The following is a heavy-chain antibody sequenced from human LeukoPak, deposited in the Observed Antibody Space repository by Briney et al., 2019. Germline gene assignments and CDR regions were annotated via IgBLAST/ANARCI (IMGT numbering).Heavy chain of an antibody. CDR1: GFTFSAYS. J-gene: IGHJ4*02. CDR3: ASELKGYFDS. Sequence: GGSLRLSCAASGFTFSAYSMNWVRQAPGKGLEWVSYISSRSTTIYYADSVKGRFTISRDNAKNSLYLQMNSLRTEDTAVYYCASELKGYFDSWGQGTLVTVSS. CDR2: ISSRSTTI. V-gene: IGHV3-48*01.